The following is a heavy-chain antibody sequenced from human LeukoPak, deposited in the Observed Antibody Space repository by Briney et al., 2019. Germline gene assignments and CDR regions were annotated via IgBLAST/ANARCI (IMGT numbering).Heavy chain of an antibody. CDR2: ISSSGSTI. J-gene: IGHJ3*02. CDR1: GFTFSSYE. CDR3: ARGILTGQHDAFDI. V-gene: IGHV3-48*03. D-gene: IGHD3-9*01. Sequence: PGGSLRLSCAASGFTFSSYEMNWVRQAPGKGLEWVSYISSSGSTIYYADSVKGRFTISRDNAKNSLYLQMNSLRAEDTAVYYCARGILTGQHDAFDIWGQGTMVTVSP.